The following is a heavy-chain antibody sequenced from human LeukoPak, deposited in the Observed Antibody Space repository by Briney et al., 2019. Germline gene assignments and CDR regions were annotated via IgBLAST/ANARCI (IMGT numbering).Heavy chain of an antibody. CDR3: AIKVRGSFPFDQ. CDR1: GVTFSKFA. CDR2: IGNNGGDI. Sequence: GGSLRLSCAASGVTFSKFAMAWVRQAPGKGLAWVSSIGNNGGDISYTDSVKGRFTISRDNSKNMLYLQMGSLRVDDTAVYYCAIKVRGSFPFDQWGQGTLVTVSS. J-gene: IGHJ4*02. D-gene: IGHD6-25*01. V-gene: IGHV3-23*01.